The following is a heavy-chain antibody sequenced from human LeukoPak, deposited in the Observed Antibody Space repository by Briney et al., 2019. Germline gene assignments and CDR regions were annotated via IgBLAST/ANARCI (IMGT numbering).Heavy chain of an antibody. D-gene: IGHD3-22*01. CDR3: AGTHYDSSGSVFDY. CDR1: GFTFSSYW. Sequence: GGSLRLSCAASGFTFSSYWMSWVRQAPGKGLEWVANIKQDGSEKYYVDTVKGRFTISRDNAKNSLYLQMNSLRAEDTAVYYCAGTHYDSSGSVFDYWGQGTLVTVSS. J-gene: IGHJ4*02. CDR2: IKQDGSEK. V-gene: IGHV3-7*01.